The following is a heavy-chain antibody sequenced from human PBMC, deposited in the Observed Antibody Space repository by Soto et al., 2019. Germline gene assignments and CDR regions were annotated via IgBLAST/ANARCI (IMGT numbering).Heavy chain of an antibody. CDR2: ISSSGSTI. V-gene: IGHV3-11*01. Sequence: PGGSLRLSCAASGFTFSDYYMSWIRQAPGKGLGWGSYISSSGSTIYYADSVKGRFTISRDNAKNSLYLQMNSLRAEDTAVYYCARDRGSGLEWLLYRYYYYGMDVWGQGTTVTVSS. CDR3: ARDRGSGLEWLLYRYYYYGMDV. D-gene: IGHD3-3*01. J-gene: IGHJ6*02. CDR1: GFTFSDYY.